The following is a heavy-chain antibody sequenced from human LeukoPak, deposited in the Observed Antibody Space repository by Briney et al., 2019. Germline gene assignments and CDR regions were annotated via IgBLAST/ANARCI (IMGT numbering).Heavy chain of an antibody. CDR2: INHSGST. D-gene: IGHD3-3*01. J-gene: IGHJ4*02. V-gene: IGHV4-34*01. Sequence: SETLSLTCAVYGGSFSGHYWSWIRQPPGKGLEWIGEINHSGSTNYNPSLKSRVTISVDTSRNQFSLKLSSVTAADTAVYYCARRENDYDFWSGYPDWGQGALVTVSS. CDR1: GGSFSGHY. CDR3: ARRENDYDFWSGYPD.